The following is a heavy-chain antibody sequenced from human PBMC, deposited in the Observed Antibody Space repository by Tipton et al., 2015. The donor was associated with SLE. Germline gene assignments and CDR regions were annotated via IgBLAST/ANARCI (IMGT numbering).Heavy chain of an antibody. V-gene: IGHV4-39*01. Sequence: TLSLNCSVSGGSISGTNYYWDWIRQPPGKGPEWIGRITNNGNTYYIPSLQSRVTMYVDTSKNHFSLKLSSVTAADTAVYYCARQKDYESGPWVFDRWGQGTMVTVSS. CDR3: ARQKDYESGPWVFDR. J-gene: IGHJ3*02. CDR1: GGSISGTNYY. D-gene: IGHD3-10*01. CDR2: ITNNGNT.